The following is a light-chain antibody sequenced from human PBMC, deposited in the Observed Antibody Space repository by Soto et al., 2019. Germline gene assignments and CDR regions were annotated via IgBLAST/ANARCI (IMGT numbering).Light chain of an antibody. J-gene: IGLJ2*01. Sequence: QSVLTQAASVSGSPGQSITISCTGTSSDIGGYNYVSCYQQHTGKAPKLMIYDVSNRPSRVSNRFSGFKSGNAASLTISGFQAEDEADYYCSSYTSSSTPVVFCGWTNVTVL. CDR3: SSYTSSSTPVV. CDR2: DVS. V-gene: IGLV2-14*01. CDR1: SSDIGGYNY.